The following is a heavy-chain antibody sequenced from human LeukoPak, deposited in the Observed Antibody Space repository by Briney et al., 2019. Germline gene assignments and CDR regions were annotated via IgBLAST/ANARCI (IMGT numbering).Heavy chain of an antibody. CDR1: GGSISSYD. J-gene: IGHJ4*02. Sequence: SETLSLTCTVSGGSISSYDWSWIRQPPGKGLEWIGYIYYSGSTNYNPSLKSRVTISVDTSKNQFSLKLSSVTAADTAVYYCAGTYYYDSSGYYHYSLWGQGTLVTVSS. CDR2: IYYSGST. D-gene: IGHD3-22*01. V-gene: IGHV4-59*01. CDR3: AGTYYYDSSGYYHYSL.